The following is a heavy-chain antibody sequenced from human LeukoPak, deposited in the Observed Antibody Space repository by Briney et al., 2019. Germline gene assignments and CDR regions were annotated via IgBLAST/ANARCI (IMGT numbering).Heavy chain of an antibody. CDR2: IYHSGST. J-gene: IGHJ4*02. V-gene: IGHV4-4*02. CDR3: ARGREHYYGSGTYYNPFDY. CDR1: GGSISSSNW. D-gene: IGHD3-10*01. Sequence: SETLSLTCAVSGGSISSSNWRSWVRQPPGKGLEWIGEIYHSGSTNYNPSLKSRVTISVDKSKNQFSLKLSSVTAADTAMYYCARGREHYYGSGTYYNPFDYWGQGTLVTVSS.